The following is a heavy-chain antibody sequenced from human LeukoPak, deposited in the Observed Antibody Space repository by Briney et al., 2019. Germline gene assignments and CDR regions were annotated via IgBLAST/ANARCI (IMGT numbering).Heavy chain of an antibody. CDR1: GFTFGIYA. CDR3: AKTVTTQAYYWYFDL. D-gene: IGHD4-17*01. V-gene: IGHV3-23*01. Sequence: GGSLRLSCAASGFTFGIYAMSWVRQAPGKGLEWVSAIRGSDDNTFYADSVRGRFAISRDNSKNTLYLQMNILRVEDTVVYYCAKTVTTQAYYWYFDLWGRGTLVTVSS. CDR2: IRGSDDNT. J-gene: IGHJ2*01.